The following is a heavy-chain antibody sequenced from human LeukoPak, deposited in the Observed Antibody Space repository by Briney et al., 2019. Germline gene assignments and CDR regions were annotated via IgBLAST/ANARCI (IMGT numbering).Heavy chain of an antibody. D-gene: IGHD5-24*01. J-gene: IGHJ4*02. CDR1: GFTFSSYP. Sequence: GGSLKLSCAASGFTFSSYPMHWVGQAPGKGLEYVSASSSNGDTTYYANSVRGRFTISRDNSKNTLYLQMGSLRTEDMAIYYCARETIGTNDYWGQGTLVTVSS. V-gene: IGHV3-64*01. CDR2: SSSNGDTT. CDR3: ARETIGTNDY.